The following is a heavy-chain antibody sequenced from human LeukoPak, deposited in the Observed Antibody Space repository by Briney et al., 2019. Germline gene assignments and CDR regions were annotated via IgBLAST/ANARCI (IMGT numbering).Heavy chain of an antibody. J-gene: IGHJ3*02. Sequence: GGSLRLSCAASGFTFSSYSMNWVCQAPGKGLEWVSYISSSSSTIYYADSMKGRFTISRDNAKNSLYLQMNSLRAEDTAVYYCASPYDYVWGSHDAFDIWGQGTMVTVSS. V-gene: IGHV3-48*04. D-gene: IGHD3-16*01. CDR1: GFTFSSYS. CDR2: ISSSSSTI. CDR3: ASPYDYVWGSHDAFDI.